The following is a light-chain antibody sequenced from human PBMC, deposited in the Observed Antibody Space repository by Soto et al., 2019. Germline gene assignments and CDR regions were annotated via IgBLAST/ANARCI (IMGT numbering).Light chain of an antibody. Sequence: QSVLTQPDSVSGSPGQSITISCTGTSSDVGGYNYVSWYQQHPGKAPKLMIYDVSNRTSGVSNRFSGSKSDNTASLTISGLQADDEADYYCSSYTSSSTRVFGGGTKLTVL. CDR3: SSYTSSSTRV. V-gene: IGLV2-14*01. CDR2: DVS. CDR1: SSDVGGYNY. J-gene: IGLJ2*01.